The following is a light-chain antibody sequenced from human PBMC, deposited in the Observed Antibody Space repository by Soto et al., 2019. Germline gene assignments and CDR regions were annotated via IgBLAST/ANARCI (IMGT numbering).Light chain of an antibody. CDR3: QQRSNWPLT. Sequence: EIVLTQSPATLSLSPGERATLSCRASQSVNTYLAWYQQKPGQAPRLLIYDASNRATGIPARFSGSGSGTDFTLTISSLEPEDFVVDYGQQRSNWPLTFGGGTKVEIK. CDR2: DAS. V-gene: IGKV3-11*01. J-gene: IGKJ4*01. CDR1: QSVNTY.